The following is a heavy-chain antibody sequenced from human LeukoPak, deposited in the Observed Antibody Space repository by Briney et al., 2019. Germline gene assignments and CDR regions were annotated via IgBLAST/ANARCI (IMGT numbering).Heavy chain of an antibody. CDR1: GGSISSGGYY. Sequence: SEALSLTCTVSGGSISSGGYYWSWIRQHPGKGLEWIGYIYYSGSTYYNPSLKSRVTISVDTSKNQFSLKLSSVTAADTAVYYCARAGYYGSGRINWFDPWGQGTLVTVSS. V-gene: IGHV4-31*03. CDR2: IYYSGST. D-gene: IGHD3-10*01. CDR3: ARAGYYGSGRINWFDP. J-gene: IGHJ5*02.